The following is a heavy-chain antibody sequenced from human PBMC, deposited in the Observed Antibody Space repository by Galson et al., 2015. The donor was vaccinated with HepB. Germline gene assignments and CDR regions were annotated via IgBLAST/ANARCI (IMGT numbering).Heavy chain of an antibody. D-gene: IGHD2-15*01. V-gene: IGHV3-15*01. Sequence: SLRLSCAASGFTFSNAWMSWVRQAPGKGLEWVGRIKSKTDGGTTDYAAPVKGRFTISRDDSKTTLYLQMNSLKTEDTAVYYCTTDPDIVVVVAANWFDPWGQGTLVTVSS. CDR1: GFTFSNAW. CDR3: TTDPDIVVVVAANWFDP. J-gene: IGHJ5*02. CDR2: IKSKTDGGTT.